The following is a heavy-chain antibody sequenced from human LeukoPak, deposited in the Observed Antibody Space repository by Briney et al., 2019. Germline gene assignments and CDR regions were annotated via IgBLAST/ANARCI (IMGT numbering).Heavy chain of an antibody. V-gene: IGHV1-24*01. CDR2: FDPEDGET. D-gene: IGHD6-13*01. CDR1: GYTLTELS. Sequence: ASVKVSCKVSGYTLTELSMHWVRQAPGKGLEWMGGFDPEDGETIYAQKFQGRVSMTEDTSTDTAYMELSSLRSEDTAVYYCATDPPDSSSWPAWGQGTLVTVSS. J-gene: IGHJ5*02. CDR3: ATDPPDSSSWPA.